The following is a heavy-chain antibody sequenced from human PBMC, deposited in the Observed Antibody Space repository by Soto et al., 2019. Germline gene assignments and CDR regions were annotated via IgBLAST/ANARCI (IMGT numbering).Heavy chain of an antibody. J-gene: IGHJ4*02. CDR2: ISYDGSDK. Sequence: GGSLSLSCAASGFTFSSYAMHWVRQAPGKGLEWVALISYDGSDKYYADSVKGRFTISRDNSKNTVYLQMNSLRAEDTAVYYCARPDGDRFVCDYWGQGSLVTVSS. D-gene: IGHD2-21*02. V-gene: IGHV3-30-3*01. CDR3: ARPDGDRFVCDY. CDR1: GFTFSSYA.